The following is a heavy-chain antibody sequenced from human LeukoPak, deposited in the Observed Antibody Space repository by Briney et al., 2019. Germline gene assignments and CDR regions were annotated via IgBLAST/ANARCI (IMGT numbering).Heavy chain of an antibody. CDR2: ISAYNGNT. V-gene: IGHV1-18*01. Sequence: ASVKVSCKASGYTFTSYGISWVRQAPGQGLEWMGWISAYNGNTNYAQKLQGRVTMTTDTSTSTAYMELRSLRSDDTAVYYCARHSWTQLSGGAFDIWGQGTMVTVSS. D-gene: IGHD5-18*01. CDR3: ARHSWTQLSGGAFDI. CDR1: GYTFTSYG. J-gene: IGHJ3*02.